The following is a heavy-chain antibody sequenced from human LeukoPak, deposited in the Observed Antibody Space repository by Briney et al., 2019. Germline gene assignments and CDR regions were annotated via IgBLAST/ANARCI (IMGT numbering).Heavy chain of an antibody. Sequence: GRSLRLSCAASGFTFSSYAMHWVRQAPGKGLEWVAVISYDGNNKYYADSVKGRFTISRDNSKNTLYLQMNSLRAEDTAVYYCARDAGGSYFDYWGQGTLVTVSS. CDR2: ISYDGNNK. V-gene: IGHV3-30-3*01. D-gene: IGHD1-26*01. J-gene: IGHJ4*02. CDR1: GFTFSSYA. CDR3: ARDAGGSYFDY.